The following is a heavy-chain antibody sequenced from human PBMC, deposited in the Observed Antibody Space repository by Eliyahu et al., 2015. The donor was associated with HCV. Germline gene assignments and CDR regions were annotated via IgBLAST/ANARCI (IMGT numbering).Heavy chain of an antibody. Sequence: QVQLVESGGGVVQPGRXLTLSCAAXGFTFSSYGMHWVRQAPGKGLEWVALISYDGSNKYYADSVKGRFTISRDNSKNTLYLQMNSLRAEDTAVYYCESGRDAFDIWGQGTMVTVSS. CDR1: GFTFSSYG. J-gene: IGHJ3*02. CDR3: ESGRDAFDI. CDR2: ISYDGSNK. V-gene: IGHV3-30*03. D-gene: IGHD1-1*01.